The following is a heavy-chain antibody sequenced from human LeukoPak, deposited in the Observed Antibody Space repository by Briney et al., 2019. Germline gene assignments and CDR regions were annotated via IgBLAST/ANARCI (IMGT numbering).Heavy chain of an antibody. D-gene: IGHD6-6*01. V-gene: IGHV4-39*07. Sequence: SETLSLTCTVSGGSISSSSYYWSWIRQPPGKGLEWIGEINHSGSTNYNPSLKSRVTISVDTSKNQFSLKLSSVTAADTAVYYCAAYSSSSDRPFDYWGQGTLVTVSS. CDR1: GGSISSSSYY. CDR3: AAYSSSSDRPFDY. CDR2: INHSGST. J-gene: IGHJ4*02.